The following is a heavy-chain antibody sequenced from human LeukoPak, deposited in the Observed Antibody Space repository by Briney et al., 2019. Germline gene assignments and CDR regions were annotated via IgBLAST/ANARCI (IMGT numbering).Heavy chain of an antibody. J-gene: IGHJ4*02. Sequence: GASVKVSCKASGGTFSSYAISWVRQAPGQGLEWMGGIIPIFGTANYAQKFQGRVTITRNTSISTAYMELSSLRSEDTAVYYCASGRKWLSSDFDYWGQGTLVTVSS. CDR3: ASGRKWLSSDFDY. V-gene: IGHV1-69*05. CDR2: IIPIFGTA. CDR1: GGTFSSYA. D-gene: IGHD3-22*01.